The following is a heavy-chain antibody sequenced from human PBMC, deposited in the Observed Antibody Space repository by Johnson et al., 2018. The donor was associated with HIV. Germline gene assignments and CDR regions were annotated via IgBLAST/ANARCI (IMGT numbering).Heavy chain of an antibody. CDR1: RFTFSDYY. J-gene: IGHJ3*02. CDR2: ISSGGSTI. Sequence: QVQLVESGGGWVKPGGSLRLSCAASRFTFSDYYMTWIRQAPGKGLEWVSYISSGGSTIYYASSLKGRFTISRDNAKNSLYLQMNSLRAEDTAVYYCARATVESAFDIWGQGTMVTVSS. D-gene: IGHD4-23*01. V-gene: IGHV3-11*04. CDR3: ARATVESAFDI.